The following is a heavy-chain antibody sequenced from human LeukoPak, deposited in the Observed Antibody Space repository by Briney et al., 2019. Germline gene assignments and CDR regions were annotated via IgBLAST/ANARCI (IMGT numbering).Heavy chain of an antibody. CDR1: GGTFSIYA. CDR3: ARSQRMVYANHDAFDI. Sequence: ASVTVSCTASGGTFSIYAISWVRQAPGQGLEWMGRINPNSGGTNYAQKFQGRVTMTRDTSISTAYMELSRLRSDDTAVYYCARSQRMVYANHDAFDIWGQGTMVTVSS. V-gene: IGHV1-2*06. J-gene: IGHJ3*02. CDR2: INPNSGGT. D-gene: IGHD2-8*01.